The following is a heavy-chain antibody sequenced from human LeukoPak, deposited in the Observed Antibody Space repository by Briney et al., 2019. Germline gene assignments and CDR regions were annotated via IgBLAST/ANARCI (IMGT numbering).Heavy chain of an antibody. Sequence: GGSLTLSCAASGFTFSNARMNWVRQAPGKGLEWVGRIKTKTEDGATDYSAPVKARFTISRDDSKTTLYLQMNGLKTEDTAIYYCTAYVGATAYWGQGTLVTVSS. J-gene: IGHJ4*02. CDR2: IKTKTEDGAT. CDR1: GFTFSNAR. V-gene: IGHV3-15*01. CDR3: TAYVGATAY. D-gene: IGHD1-26*01.